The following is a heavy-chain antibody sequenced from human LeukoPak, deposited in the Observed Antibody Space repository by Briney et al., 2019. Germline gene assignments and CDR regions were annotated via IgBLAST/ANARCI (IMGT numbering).Heavy chain of an antibody. D-gene: IGHD3-10*01. CDR1: GFTFSSYS. Sequence: PGGSLRLSCSASGFTFSSYSMNWVRQAPGKGLEWVSYISSRSTTIYYADSVKGRFTISRDNAKNSLYLQMNSLRSEDTAVYYCARHGSGSFAYDYWGQGTLVTVSS. V-gene: IGHV3-48*04. CDR2: ISSRSTTI. J-gene: IGHJ4*02. CDR3: ARHGSGSFAYDY.